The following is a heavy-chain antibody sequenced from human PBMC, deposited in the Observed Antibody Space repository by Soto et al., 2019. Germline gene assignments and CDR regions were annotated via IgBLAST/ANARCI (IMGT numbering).Heavy chain of an antibody. J-gene: IGHJ6*03. V-gene: IGHV3-74*01. CDR2: TNSDGSST. D-gene: IGHD6-13*01. CDR3: ARDHSSSWYIYYYYYMDV. Sequence: EVQLVESGGGLVQPGGSLRLSCAASGFTFSSYWMHWVRQAPGKGLVWVSRTNSDGSSTSYADSVKGRFTISRDNAKNTLYLQMNSLRAEDTAVYYCARDHSSSWYIYYYYYMDVWGKGTTVTVSS. CDR1: GFTFSSYW.